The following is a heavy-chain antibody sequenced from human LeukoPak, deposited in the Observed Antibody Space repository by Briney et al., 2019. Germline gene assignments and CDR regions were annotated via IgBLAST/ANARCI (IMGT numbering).Heavy chain of an antibody. Sequence: ASVKVSCKASGYTFTGYYIHWVRQAPGQGLEWMGWIYPYSGDTNYAQNFRGRVTMTRDTSISTAYMELSSLKSDDTAVYYCARDRNSGSPLDIWGQGTMLTVSS. CDR1: GYTFTGYY. D-gene: IGHD6-6*01. V-gene: IGHV1-2*02. J-gene: IGHJ3*02. CDR3: ARDRNSGSPLDI. CDR2: IYPYSGDT.